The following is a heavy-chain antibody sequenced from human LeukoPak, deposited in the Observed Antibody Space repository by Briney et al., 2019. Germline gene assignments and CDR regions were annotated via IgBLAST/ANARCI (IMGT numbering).Heavy chain of an antibody. CDR3: AREGMDYYDSSGYYKTFDY. D-gene: IGHD3-22*01. CDR2: ISAYKGNT. Sequence: ASVKVSCKASGGTFSSYAISWVRQAPGQGLEWMGWISAYKGNTNYAQKLQGRVTMTTDTSTSTAYMELRSLRSDDTAVYYCAREGMDYYDSSGYYKTFDYWGQGTLVTVSS. CDR1: GGTFSSYA. J-gene: IGHJ4*02. V-gene: IGHV1-18*01.